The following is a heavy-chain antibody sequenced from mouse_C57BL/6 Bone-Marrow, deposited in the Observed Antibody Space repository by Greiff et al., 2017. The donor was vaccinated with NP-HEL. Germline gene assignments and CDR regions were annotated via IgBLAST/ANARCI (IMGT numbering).Heavy chain of an antibody. D-gene: IGHD1-1*01. V-gene: IGHV1-55*01. CDR3: AAGHGSSSDWYFDV. Sequence: QVQLQQPGAELVKPGASVKMSCKASGYTFTSYWITWVKQRPGQGLEWIGDIYPGSGSTNYNEKFKSKATLTVDTSSSTAYMQLSSLTSEDSAVYYCAAGHGSSSDWYFDVWGTGTTVTVSS. J-gene: IGHJ1*03. CDR1: GYTFTSYW. CDR2: IYPGSGST.